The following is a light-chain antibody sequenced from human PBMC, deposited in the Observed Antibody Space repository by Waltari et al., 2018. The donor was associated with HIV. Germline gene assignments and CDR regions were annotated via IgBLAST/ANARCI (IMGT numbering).Light chain of an antibody. V-gene: IGKV1-39*01. CDR3: KQIYTTPS. CDR1: QSINIY. CDR2: AGS. J-gene: IGKJ4*01. Sequence: DIQMTPSPSSLSASVGDRITITCRASQSINIYLNWYRQKPGKAPNLLIYAGSSLQSGVPSRFSGSGSGTDFTLTISSLQAEDFATDYCKQIYTTPSFGGGTRVEIK.